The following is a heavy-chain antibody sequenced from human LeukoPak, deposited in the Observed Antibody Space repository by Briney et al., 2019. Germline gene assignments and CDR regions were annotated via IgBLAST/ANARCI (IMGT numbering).Heavy chain of an antibody. D-gene: IGHD2-2*01. J-gene: IGHJ4*02. CDR2: INHSGST. Sequence: SETLSLTCAVYGGSFSGYYWSWIRQPPGKGLEWIGEINHSGSTNYNPSLKSRVTISVDTSKNQFSLKLSSVTAADTALYYCASVVVPAAMAGVSDWDYWGQGTLVTVSS. V-gene: IGHV4-34*01. CDR3: ASVVVPAAMAGVSDWDY. CDR1: GGSFSGYY.